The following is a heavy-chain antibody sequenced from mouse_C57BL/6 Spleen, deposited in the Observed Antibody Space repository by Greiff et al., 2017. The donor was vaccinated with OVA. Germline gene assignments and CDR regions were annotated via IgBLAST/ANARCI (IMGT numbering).Heavy chain of an antibody. CDR2: IDPEDGET. J-gene: IGHJ2*01. Sequence: VQLQQSGAELVKPGASVKLSCTASGFNIKDYYMHWVKQRTEQGLEWIGRIDPEDGETKYAPKFQGKATITADTSSNTAYLQLSSLTSEDTAVYYCATYYGSSYGVYFDYWGQGTTLTVSS. D-gene: IGHD1-1*01. CDR1: GFNIKDYY. CDR3: ATYYGSSYGVYFDY. V-gene: IGHV14-2*01.